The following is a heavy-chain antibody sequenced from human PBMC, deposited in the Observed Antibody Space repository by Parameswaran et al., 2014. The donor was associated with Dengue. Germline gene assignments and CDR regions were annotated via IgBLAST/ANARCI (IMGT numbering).Heavy chain of an antibody. CDR3: AKDLYYYDSSGPFDY. CDR2: ISYDGSNK. D-gene: IGHD3-22*01. V-gene: IGHV3-30*18. J-gene: IGHJ4*02. Sequence: EWVAVISYDGSNKYYADSVKGRFTISRDNSKNTLYLQMNSLRAEDTAVYYCAKDLYYYDSSGPFDYWGQGTLVTVSS.